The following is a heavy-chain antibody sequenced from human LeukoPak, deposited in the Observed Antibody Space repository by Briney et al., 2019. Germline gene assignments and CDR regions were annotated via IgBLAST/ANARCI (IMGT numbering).Heavy chain of an antibody. CDR2: INPNSGGT. CDR1: GYTFTGYY. Sequence: EASVKVSCKASGYTFTGYYMHWVRQAPGQGLEWMGWINPNSGGTNYAQKFQGRVTMTRDTSISTAYMELSRLRSDDTAVYYCARAETVRGYYDSSGYYYGAYWGQGTLVTVSS. CDR3: ARAETVRGYYDSSGYYYGAY. J-gene: IGHJ4*02. V-gene: IGHV1-2*02. D-gene: IGHD3-22*01.